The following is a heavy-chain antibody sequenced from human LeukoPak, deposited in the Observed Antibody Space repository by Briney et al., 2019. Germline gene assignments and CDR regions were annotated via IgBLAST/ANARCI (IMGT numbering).Heavy chain of an antibody. Sequence: GGSLRLSCAASGFTFSSYEMNWVRQAPGKRLEWVSYISPSGTTIHSADSVKGRFTISRDNAKNSLSLQMISLRAEDTAVYYCARDPGANYNDGSGYYNAFDIWGQGTLVTVSS. CDR2: ISPSGTTI. V-gene: IGHV3-48*03. CDR3: ARDPGANYNDGSGYYNAFDI. D-gene: IGHD3-22*01. J-gene: IGHJ3*02. CDR1: GFTFSSYE.